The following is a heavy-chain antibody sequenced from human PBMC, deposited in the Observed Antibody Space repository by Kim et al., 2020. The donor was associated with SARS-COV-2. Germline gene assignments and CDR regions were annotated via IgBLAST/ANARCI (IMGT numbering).Heavy chain of an antibody. V-gene: IGHV1-2*06. Sequence: ASVKVSCKASGYTFTGYYIHWVRQAPGQGLEWMGRINPNGGGTKYAQKFQGRVTMTRDTSISTAYMELSRLRSDDTAVYFCARGVYSSSRYSRWFDPWGQGTLVTVSS. CDR2: INPNGGGT. J-gene: IGHJ5*02. CDR1: GYTFTGYY. CDR3: ARGVYSSSRYSRWFDP. D-gene: IGHD6-13*01.